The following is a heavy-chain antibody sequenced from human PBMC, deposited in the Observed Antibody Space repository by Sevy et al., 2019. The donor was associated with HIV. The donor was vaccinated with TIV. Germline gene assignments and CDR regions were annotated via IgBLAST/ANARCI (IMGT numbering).Heavy chain of an antibody. CDR2: IKEDGRET. CDR3: ARAGFAFDT. V-gene: IGHV3-7*03. CDR1: VFKLKDYW. J-gene: IGHJ4*02. Sequence: GGSLRLSCEASVFKLKDYWMTWVRQAPGQGPEWVANIKEDGRETYYLDSVKGRFTISRDNAKNSVHLQMRSLRAEDTAVYYCARAGFAFDTWGPGTLVTVSS. D-gene: IGHD1-1*01.